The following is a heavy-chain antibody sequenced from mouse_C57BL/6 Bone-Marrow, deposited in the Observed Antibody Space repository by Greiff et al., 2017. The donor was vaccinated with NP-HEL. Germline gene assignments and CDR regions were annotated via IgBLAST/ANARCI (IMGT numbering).Heavy chain of an antibody. D-gene: IGHD1-1*01. CDR1: GFTFSDYY. V-gene: IGHV5-12*01. CDR2: ISNGGGST. CDR3: ECSYCGGSCYAMDY. J-gene: IGHJ4*01. Sequence: DVMLVESGGGLVQPGGSLKLSCAASGFTFSDYYMYWVRQTPEKRLEWVAYISNGGGSTAYTDTVKGSFTISRDNAKNTLYLQMIRLKSEDTAMYYGECSYCGGSCYAMDYWGQGTSVTVSS.